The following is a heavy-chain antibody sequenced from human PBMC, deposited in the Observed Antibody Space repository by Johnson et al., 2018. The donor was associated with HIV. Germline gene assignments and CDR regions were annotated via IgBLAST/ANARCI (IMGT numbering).Heavy chain of an antibody. CDR1: GFTFSAYG. V-gene: IGHV3-30*18. J-gene: IGHJ3*02. CDR2: ISSDGSNT. Sequence: QVQLVESGGGVVQPGRSLRLSCAASGFTFSAYGMYWVRQAPGKGLDWVTLISSDGSNTYYADSVKGRFTVSRDNVENTLYLQMNSLRVEDAAVYYCAKDQGDEAFDIWGQGTAVTVSS. D-gene: IGHD2-21*01. CDR3: AKDQGDEAFDI.